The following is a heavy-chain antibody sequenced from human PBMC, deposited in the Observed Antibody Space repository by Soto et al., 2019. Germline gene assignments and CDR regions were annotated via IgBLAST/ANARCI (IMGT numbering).Heavy chain of an antibody. CDR3: ARGRGYYYDNTGPFYFEH. CDR1: GGSVSSGNYY. CDR2: IYYSGST. D-gene: IGHD3-22*01. J-gene: IGHJ4*02. V-gene: IGHV4-61*01. Sequence: SETLSLTCTVSGGSVSSGNYYWSWIRQPPGKGLEWIGYIYYSGSTNYNPSLKSRVTILVDTSKNQFSLKLISVTAADTAVYYCARGRGYYYDNTGPFYFEHWGQGTLVTVSS.